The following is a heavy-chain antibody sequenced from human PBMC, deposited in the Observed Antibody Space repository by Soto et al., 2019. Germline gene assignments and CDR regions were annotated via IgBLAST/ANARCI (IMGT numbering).Heavy chain of an antibody. J-gene: IGHJ6*02. CDR3: ARHSGSGSSYYYYYYGMDV. Sequence: PGESLKISCKGSGYSFTSYWIGWVRQMPGKGLEWMGIIYPGDSDTRYSPSFQGQVTISADKSISTAYLQWSSLKASDTAMYYCARHSGSGSSYYYYYYGMDVWGQGTTVTVSS. CDR1: GYSFTSYW. D-gene: IGHD6-6*01. CDR2: IYPGDSDT. V-gene: IGHV5-51*01.